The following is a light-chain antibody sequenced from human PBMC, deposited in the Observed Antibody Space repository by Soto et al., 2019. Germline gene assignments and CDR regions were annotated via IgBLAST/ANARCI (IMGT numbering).Light chain of an antibody. CDR3: QQGDSTPWT. Sequence: DIQMTQSPSTLSGTVGDRVTITCRASQTISSWLAWYQQKPGKAPKLLIYKASTLKSGVPSRFSGSGSGTDFTLTISCLQSEDFATYYCQQGDSTPWTFGQGTKVDIK. CDR1: QTISSW. CDR2: KAS. V-gene: IGKV1-5*03. J-gene: IGKJ1*01.